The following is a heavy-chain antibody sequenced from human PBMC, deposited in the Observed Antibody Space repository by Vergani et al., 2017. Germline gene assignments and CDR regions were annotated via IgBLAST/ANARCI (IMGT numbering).Heavy chain of an antibody. CDR1: GYTFTSYD. CDR2: MNPNSGNT. CDR3: AVGISSSWYRGIDV. D-gene: IGHD6-13*01. V-gene: IGHV1-8*03. J-gene: IGHJ6*02. Sequence: QVQLVQSGAEVKKPGASVKVSCKASGYTFTSYDINWVRQATGQGLEWMGWMNPNSGNTGYAQKFQGRVTITRNTSISTAYMELGSLRSEDTAVYYCAVGISSSWYRGIDVWGQGTTVTVSS.